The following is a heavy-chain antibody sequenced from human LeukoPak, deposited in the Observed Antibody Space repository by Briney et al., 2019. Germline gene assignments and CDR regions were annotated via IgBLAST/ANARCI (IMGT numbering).Heavy chain of an antibody. Sequence: GGSLRLSCAASGFTVSSNYMSWVRQAPGKGLEWVSYISSSGSTIYYADSVKGRFTISRDNAKNSLYLQMNSLRAEDTAIYYCVKMVTGTWFDPWGQGILVTVSS. D-gene: IGHD1-14*01. CDR1: GFTVSSNY. J-gene: IGHJ5*02. V-gene: IGHV3-11*04. CDR2: ISSSGSTI. CDR3: VKMVTGTWFDP.